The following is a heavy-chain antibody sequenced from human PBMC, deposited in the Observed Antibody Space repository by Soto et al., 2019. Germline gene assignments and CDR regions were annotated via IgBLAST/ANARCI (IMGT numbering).Heavy chain of an antibody. CDR2: ISRSADST. Sequence: GGSLRLSCAASGFSFSSFAMNWVRQAPGKGLEWVSIISRSADSTFYADSVKGRFTISRDNSKSTLYLQINSLRAEDTAVYYCAKTRGAMIYAISVYGMDVWGQGTTVTVSS. D-gene: IGHD2-8*01. V-gene: IGHV3-23*01. J-gene: IGHJ6*02. CDR3: AKTRGAMIYAISVYGMDV. CDR1: GFSFSSFA.